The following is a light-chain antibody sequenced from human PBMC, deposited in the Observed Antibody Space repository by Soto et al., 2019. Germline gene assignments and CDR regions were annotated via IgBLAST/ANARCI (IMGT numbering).Light chain of an antibody. CDR1: QGISNS. V-gene: IGKV1-27*01. Sequence: DIQLTQSPSSLSASVGDRVPITCRASQGISNSLAWYQQKSGKVPKLLIYGASTLQSGVPFRFSGSMSGTDFTLTISSLQPEDVATYYCQKYDSAPTFGPGTKVDIK. CDR2: GAS. CDR3: QKYDSAPT. J-gene: IGKJ1*01.